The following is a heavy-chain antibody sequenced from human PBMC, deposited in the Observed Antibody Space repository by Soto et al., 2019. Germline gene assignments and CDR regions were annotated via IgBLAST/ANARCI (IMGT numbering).Heavy chain of an antibody. Sequence: SETLSLTCSVSGCSISSNYWSWIRQPPGRGLEWIGYIYSSGSTNYNPSLKSRVTISVDTSKNQFSLKLSSVTAADTAVYYCARCGRRWDYYYSMDVWGQGTTVTVYS. CDR3: ARCGRRWDYYYSMDV. V-gene: IGHV4-59*01. CDR1: GCSISSNY. J-gene: IGHJ6*01. D-gene: IGHD4-17*01. CDR2: IYSSGST.